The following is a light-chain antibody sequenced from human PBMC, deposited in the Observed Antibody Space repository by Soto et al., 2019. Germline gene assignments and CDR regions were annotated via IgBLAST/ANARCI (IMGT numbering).Light chain of an antibody. J-gene: IGKJ1*01. Sequence: EIVLTQSPGTLSLSPGERATLSCRASQSVSSSSLAWYQQNPGQAPRLLIFGASNRATGIPDRFSGSGSGTDFTLTISRLEPEDFAVYHCQQYGGSPRTFGQGTKVERK. CDR3: QQYGGSPRT. CDR2: GAS. V-gene: IGKV3-20*01. CDR1: QSVSSSS.